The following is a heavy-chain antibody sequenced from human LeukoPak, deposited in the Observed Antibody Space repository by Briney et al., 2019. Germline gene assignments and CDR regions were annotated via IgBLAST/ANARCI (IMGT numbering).Heavy chain of an antibody. D-gene: IGHD3-9*01. CDR1: GYSINSGYF. J-gene: IGHJ4*02. CDR2: INHSGST. Sequence: PSETLSLTCTVSGYSINSGYFWGWIRQPPGKGLEWIGEINHSGSTNYNPSLKSRVTISVDTSKNQFSLKLSSVTAADTAVYYCARRVLVLRYWGHWGQGTLVTVSS. CDR3: ARRVLVLRYWGH. V-gene: IGHV4-38-2*02.